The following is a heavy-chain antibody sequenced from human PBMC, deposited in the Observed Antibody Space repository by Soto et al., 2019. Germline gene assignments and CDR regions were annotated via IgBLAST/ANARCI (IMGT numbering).Heavy chain of an antibody. CDR3: VRQGIGVLHGLVDV. D-gene: IGHD3-10*01. Sequence: QVQLQESGPGLVKPSETLSLTCTVSGDSISSYNLAWIRQPPGKGLEWIGYFRSSGGTRYNPPLKSRVAIAAETSTKQCSRRLTSVTAADTAVYYCVRQGIGVLHGLVDVWGQGTTVTVSS. CDR2: FRSSGGT. J-gene: IGHJ6*02. CDR1: GDSISSYN. V-gene: IGHV4-4*08.